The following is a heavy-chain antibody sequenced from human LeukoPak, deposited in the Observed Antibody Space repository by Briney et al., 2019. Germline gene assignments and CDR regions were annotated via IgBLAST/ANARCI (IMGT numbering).Heavy chain of an antibody. CDR2: ISWNSGST. CDR3: AKDLYVGNSGVFDY. Sequence: GGSLRLSCAASGFTFDDYAMHWVRQAPGKGLEGVSGISWNSGSTGYADSVKGRFTISRDNAKNSLYLQMNRLRAEDMALYNCAKDLYVGNSGVFDYWGQGTLVTVSS. J-gene: IGHJ4*02. D-gene: IGHD4-23*01. CDR1: GFTFDDYA. V-gene: IGHV3-9*03.